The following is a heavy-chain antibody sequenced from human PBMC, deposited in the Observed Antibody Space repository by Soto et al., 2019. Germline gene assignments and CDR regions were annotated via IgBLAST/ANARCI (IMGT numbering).Heavy chain of an antibody. V-gene: IGHV4-31*03. J-gene: IGHJ4*02. CDR1: GGSIATNGYH. CDR3: ARDPGYCTNGVCPIFDF. D-gene: IGHD2-8*01. Sequence: SETLSLTCTVSGGSIATNGYHWSWIRQHPGKGLEWIGNIYYSGSTYYNPSLKSRVTMSIDQSKNQFSLRLNSVTAADTAVYFCARDPGYCTNGVCPIFDFWGQGIPVTVSS. CDR2: IYYSGST.